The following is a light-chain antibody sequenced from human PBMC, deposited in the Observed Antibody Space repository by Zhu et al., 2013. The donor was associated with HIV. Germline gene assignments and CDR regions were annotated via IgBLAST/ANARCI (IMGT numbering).Light chain of an antibody. J-gene: IGLJ2*01. CDR1: KLGDKS. V-gene: IGLV3-1*01. Sequence: SYELTQPPSVSVSPGQTASITCSGDKLGDKSASWYQQKPGQSPVLVIYEDIRRPSGIPERFSGSNSGNTATLTISGTQAMDEADYYCQAWDSSTAVFGGGTKLTVL. CDR2: EDI. CDR3: QAWDSSTAV.